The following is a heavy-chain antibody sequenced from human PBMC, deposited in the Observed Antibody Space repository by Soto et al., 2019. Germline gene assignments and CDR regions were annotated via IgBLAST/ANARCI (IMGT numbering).Heavy chain of an antibody. J-gene: IGHJ5*02. Sequence: SETLSLTCTVSGGSISSYYWSWIRQPAGKGLEWIGRIYTSGSTNYNPSLKSRVTMSVDTSKNQFSLKLSSVTAADTAVYYCARDLFGWFGEFNWFDPWGQGTLVTVS. D-gene: IGHD3-10*01. CDR1: GGSISSYY. CDR2: IYTSGST. CDR3: ARDLFGWFGEFNWFDP. V-gene: IGHV4-4*07.